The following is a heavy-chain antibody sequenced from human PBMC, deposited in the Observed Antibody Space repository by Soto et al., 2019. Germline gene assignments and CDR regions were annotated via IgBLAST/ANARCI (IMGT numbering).Heavy chain of an antibody. Sequence: QVKLVQSGAEVKKPGASVKVSCKASGYTFTSYGISWVRQAPGQGLEWMGWISAYNGNTNYAQKLQGRVTMTTATATSQGYRELRSLRSVDTAVYSCARDGDSGSYPNWFDPWGQGTLVTVSS. J-gene: IGHJ5*02. CDR3: ARDGDSGSYPNWFDP. CDR2: ISAYNGNT. D-gene: IGHD1-26*01. CDR1: GYTFTSYG. V-gene: IGHV1-18*01.